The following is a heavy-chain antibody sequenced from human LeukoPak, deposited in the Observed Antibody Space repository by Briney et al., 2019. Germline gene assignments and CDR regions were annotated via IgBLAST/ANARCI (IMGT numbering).Heavy chain of an antibody. CDR2: INPNSGGT. V-gene: IGHV1-2*02. CDR1: GYTFTSYG. D-gene: IGHD5-12*01. CDR3: ARGSVDIVATMRREPIGGNRSKRGFDY. J-gene: IGHJ4*02. Sequence: ASVKVSCKASGYTFTSYGISWVRQAPGQGLEWMGWINPNSGGTNYAQKFQGRVTMTRDTSISTAYMELSRLRSDDTAVYYCARGSVDIVATMRREPIGGNRSKRGFDYWGQGTLVTVSS.